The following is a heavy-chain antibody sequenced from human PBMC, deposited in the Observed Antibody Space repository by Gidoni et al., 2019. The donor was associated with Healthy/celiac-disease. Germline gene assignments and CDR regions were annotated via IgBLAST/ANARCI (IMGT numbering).Heavy chain of an antibody. V-gene: IGHV3-33*01. CDR3: ARGWGY. CDR1: SSYG. D-gene: IGHD3-16*01. J-gene: IGHJ4*02. Sequence: SSYGMHWVRQAPGKGLEWVAVIWYDGSNKYYADSVKGRFTISRDNSKNTLYLQMNSLRAEDTAVYYCARGWGYWGQGTLVTVSS. CDR2: IWYDGSNK.